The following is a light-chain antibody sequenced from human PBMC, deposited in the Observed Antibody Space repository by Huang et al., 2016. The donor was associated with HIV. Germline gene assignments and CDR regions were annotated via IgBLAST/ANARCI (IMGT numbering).Light chain of an antibody. V-gene: IGKV3-15*01. J-gene: IGKJ2*01. CDR1: QSVSSN. Sequence: EIVMTQSPATLSVSPGERATLSCRDSQSVSSNLAWYQQKPGQAPRLLIYGASTRATGIPARFSGSGSGTEFTLTISSLQSEEFAVYYCQQYNNWLGTFGQGTKLEIK. CDR3: QQYNNWLGT. CDR2: GAS.